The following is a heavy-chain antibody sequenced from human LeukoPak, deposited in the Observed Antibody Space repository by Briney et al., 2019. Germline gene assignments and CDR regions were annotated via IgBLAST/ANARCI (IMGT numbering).Heavy chain of an antibody. CDR2: MTGAGDRT. V-gene: IGHV3-23*01. D-gene: IGHD3-10*01. J-gene: IGHJ4*02. CDR1: GFTFSSYA. CDR3: AKDGPLITVVRAPYYFDY. Sequence: GGSLRLSCAASGFTFSSYAMGWVRQAPGKGLEWVSAMTGAGDRTDYADSVKGRFTISRDNSKNILYLQMNSLRAEDTAVYYCAKDGPLITVVRAPYYFDYWGQGTLVTVSS.